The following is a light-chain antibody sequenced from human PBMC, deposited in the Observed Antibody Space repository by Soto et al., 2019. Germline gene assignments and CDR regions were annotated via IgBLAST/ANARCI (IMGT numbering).Light chain of an antibody. Sequence: DVQMTQSPSSLSASVGDRVTITCRASQDINSYLAWYQQKPGNAPKSLIYAASSLQTGVPSRFSGSECGTDFTLTINNLQPEDSATYYCQQYNIYPLTFGGGTKVEIK. J-gene: IGKJ4*01. CDR3: QQYNIYPLT. CDR1: QDINSY. V-gene: IGKV1D-16*01. CDR2: AAS.